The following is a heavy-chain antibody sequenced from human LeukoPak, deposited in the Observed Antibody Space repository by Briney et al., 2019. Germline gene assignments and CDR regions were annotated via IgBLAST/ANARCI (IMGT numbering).Heavy chain of an antibody. CDR3: ARVEGDYMYWFDP. D-gene: IGHD4-17*01. Sequence: NPSQTLSLTCTVSGGSISSGGYYWSWIRQHPGKGLEWIGYIYYSGSTYYNPSLKSRVTILVDTSKNQFSLKLSSVTAADTAVYYCARVEGDYMYWFDPWGQGTLVTVSS. CDR2: IYYSGST. J-gene: IGHJ5*02. CDR1: GGSISSGGYY. V-gene: IGHV4-31*03.